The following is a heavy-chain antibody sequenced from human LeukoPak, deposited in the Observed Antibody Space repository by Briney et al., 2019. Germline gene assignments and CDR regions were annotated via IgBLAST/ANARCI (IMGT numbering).Heavy chain of an antibody. Sequence: GGSLRLSCAASGFTFSDYYMSWIRQAPAKGLELVSYISSSDRTIYCADPEKGRFTISRDNGKTSLYRKRNCLSAEETALYYCAMMFGGFDDWGQGTWSPSPQ. J-gene: IGHJ4*02. CDR1: GFTFSDYY. D-gene: IGHD3-16*01. CDR2: ISSSDRTI. V-gene: IGHV3-11*01. CDR3: AMMFGGFDD.